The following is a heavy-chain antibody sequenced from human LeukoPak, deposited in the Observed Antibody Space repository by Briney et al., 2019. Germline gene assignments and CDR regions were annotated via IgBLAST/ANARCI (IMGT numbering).Heavy chain of an antibody. J-gene: IGHJ5*02. D-gene: IGHD5-18*01. V-gene: IGHV4-59*11. CDR1: GGSISSHY. CDR3: ARKAESEDRPGGYSYGYLDP. Sequence: SETLSLTCTVSGGSISSHYWSWIRQPPGKELEWIGYIYYSGSTNYNPSLKSRVTISVDTSKNQFSLKLSSVTAADTAVYYCARKAESEDRPGGYSYGYLDPWGQGTLVTVSS. CDR2: IYYSGST.